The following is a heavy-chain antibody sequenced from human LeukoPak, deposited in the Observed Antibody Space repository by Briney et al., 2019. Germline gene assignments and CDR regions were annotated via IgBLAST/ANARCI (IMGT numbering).Heavy chain of an antibody. CDR3: ARVRSGYDFFDY. CDR2: IYSGST. V-gene: IGHV3-66*03. CDR1: GFTVSSNS. J-gene: IGHJ4*02. Sequence: GGSLRLSCTVSGFTVSSNSMSWVRQAPGKGLEWVSFIYSGSTHYSDSVKGRFTISRDNSKNTLYLQMNSLRAEDTAVYYCARVRSGYDFFDYWGQGTLVTVSS. D-gene: IGHD5-12*01.